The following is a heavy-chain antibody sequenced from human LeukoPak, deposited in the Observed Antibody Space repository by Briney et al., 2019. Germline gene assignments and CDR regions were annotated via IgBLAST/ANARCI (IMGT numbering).Heavy chain of an antibody. CDR1: GGSISSYY. D-gene: IGHD1-26*01. CDR2: IYYSGGT. Sequence: KPSETLSLTCTVSGGSISSYYWSWIRQPPGKGLEWIGYIYYSGGTNYNPSLKSRVTISVDKSKNQFSLKLNSVTAADTAVYYCARVGTRNVFDYWGQGTLVTVSS. J-gene: IGHJ4*02. V-gene: IGHV4-59*08. CDR3: ARVGTRNVFDY.